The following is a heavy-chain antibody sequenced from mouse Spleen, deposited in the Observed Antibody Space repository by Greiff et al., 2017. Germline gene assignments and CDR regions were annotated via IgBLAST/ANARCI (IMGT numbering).Heavy chain of an antibody. D-gene: IGHD3-2*01. CDR3: ARHPRQLGLRDAMDY. Sequence: QVQLKESGAELVRPGASVKLSCKASGYTFTDYYINWVKQRPGQGLEWIARIYPGSGNTYYNEKFKGKATLTAEKSSSTAYMQLSSLTSEDSAVYFCARHPRQLGLRDAMDYWGQGTSVTVSS. J-gene: IGHJ4*01. V-gene: IGHV1-76*01. CDR2: IYPGSGNT. CDR1: GYTFTDYY.